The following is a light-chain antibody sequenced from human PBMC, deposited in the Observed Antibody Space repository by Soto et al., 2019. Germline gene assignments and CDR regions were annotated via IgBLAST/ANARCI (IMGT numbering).Light chain of an antibody. J-gene: IGKJ3*01. Sequence: DIQMTQSPSSLSASVGDRVTITCQASKDISNYLNRYQQKPGKAPKLLIYDASNLETGVPSRFSGSGSGTDFTFTISSLQPEDIVTYYCQQYDNLPLFTFGPGTKVDIK. CDR1: KDISNY. V-gene: IGKV1-33*01. CDR3: QQYDNLPLFT. CDR2: DAS.